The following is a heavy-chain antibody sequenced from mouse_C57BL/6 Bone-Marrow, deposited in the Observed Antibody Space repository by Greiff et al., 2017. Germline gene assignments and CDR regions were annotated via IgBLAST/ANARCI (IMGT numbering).Heavy chain of an antibody. Sequence: QVQLQQSGAELARPRAVGQMFCKPFASTSTSSPTPWVKQRPGQGLEWIGYINPSSGYTKYNQKFKDKATLTADKSSSPAYMPLSSLTSEHSAVCFCSRQLNPDYYAMDYWGQGTSVTVSS. CDR2: INPSSGYT. D-gene: IGHD3-2*02. J-gene: IGHJ4*01. CDR3: SRQLNPDYYAMDY. CDR1: ASTSTSSP. V-gene: IGHV1-4*01.